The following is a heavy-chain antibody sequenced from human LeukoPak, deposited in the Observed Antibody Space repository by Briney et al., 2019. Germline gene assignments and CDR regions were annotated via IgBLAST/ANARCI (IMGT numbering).Heavy chain of an antibody. V-gene: IGHV4-61*10. CDR1: GGSISSGSYY. CDR3: ARERANGNYYGSGSYYKGEAFDI. J-gene: IGHJ3*02. CDR2: IYSSGST. D-gene: IGHD3-10*01. Sequence: PSETLSLTCTVSGGSISSGSYYWSWIRQPAGKGLEWIGRIYSSGSTNYNPSLKSRVTISVDKSKNQFSLKLSSVTAADTAVYYCARERANGNYYGSGSYYKGEAFDIWGQGTMVTVSS.